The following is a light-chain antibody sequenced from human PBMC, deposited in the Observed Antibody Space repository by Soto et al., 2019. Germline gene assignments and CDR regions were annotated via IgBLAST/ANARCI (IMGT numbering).Light chain of an antibody. CDR3: QQRRNWYT. Sequence: EIVLTQSPATLSLSPGERATLSCRASQSVSSYLAWYQQKPGQAPRLLIYDASNRATGIPPRFSGSGSGTDFTLTISSLEPEDFAVYYCQQRRNWYTFGQGTKLEIK. V-gene: IGKV3-11*01. CDR1: QSVSSY. CDR2: DAS. J-gene: IGKJ2*01.